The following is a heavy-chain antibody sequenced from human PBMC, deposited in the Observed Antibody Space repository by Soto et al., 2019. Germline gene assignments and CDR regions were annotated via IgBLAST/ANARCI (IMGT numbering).Heavy chain of an antibody. D-gene: IGHD5-12*01. CDR2: ISTYSGDT. V-gene: IGHV1-18*01. CDR3: ARPHGPTTSEKGFNP. Sequence: QVHLVQSGVEVKTPGASVKVSCQASGYTFFTYDISWVRQAPGQGLEWMGWISTYSGDTKYAQKFQGRVTMTTDTSTTPAYLELRRLRSDATAVYYCARPHGPTTSEKGFNPWGQGNRVTVSS. CDR1: GYTFFTYD. J-gene: IGHJ5*02.